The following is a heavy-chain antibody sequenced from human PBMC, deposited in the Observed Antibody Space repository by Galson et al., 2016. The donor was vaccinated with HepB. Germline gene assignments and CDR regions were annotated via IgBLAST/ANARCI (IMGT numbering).Heavy chain of an antibody. CDR2: VNSDGVTA. J-gene: IGHJ3*01. Sequence: SLRLSCAASGFSFSSYWMHWVRQAPGKGLVWVARVNSDGVTATYADSVKGRFTISRDNSKNTLYLQMNSLRAEDTAVYYCARDIDYYWGQGTMVTVSS. CDR1: GFSFSSYW. CDR3: ARDIDYY. V-gene: IGHV3-74*01. D-gene: IGHD3-10*01.